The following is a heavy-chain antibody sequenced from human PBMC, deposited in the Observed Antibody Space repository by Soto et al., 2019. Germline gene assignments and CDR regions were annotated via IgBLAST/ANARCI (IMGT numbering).Heavy chain of an antibody. Sequence: PSATLSFTCTVSGGSISSRNYYLAWVRQPPGKGLEWIVNIYYSGDTYYHWSFRSPLTVSVDTSTNQFSLKLTSLTAAEKATYNCASLEVPVKFDFWGPASMVNHSS. CDR3: ASLEVPVKFDF. J-gene: IGHJ4*02. CDR1: GGSISSRNYY. CDR2: IYYSGDT. V-gene: IGHV4-39*01. D-gene: IGHD1-7*01.